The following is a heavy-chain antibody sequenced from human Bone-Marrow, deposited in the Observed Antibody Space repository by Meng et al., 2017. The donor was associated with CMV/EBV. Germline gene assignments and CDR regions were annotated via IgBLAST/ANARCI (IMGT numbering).Heavy chain of an antibody. D-gene: IGHD2-2*01. CDR1: GFTFSSYA. Sequence: GGSLRLSCAASGFTFSSYAMNWVRQAPGKGLEWVSAISGSGGSTYYADSVKGRFTISRDNSKNTLYLQMNSLRAEDTAVYYRAKVLLASSYHQPHYFDFWGQGTLVTVSS. CDR3: AKVLLASSYHQPHYFDF. V-gene: IGHV3-23*01. CDR2: ISGSGGST. J-gene: IGHJ4*02.